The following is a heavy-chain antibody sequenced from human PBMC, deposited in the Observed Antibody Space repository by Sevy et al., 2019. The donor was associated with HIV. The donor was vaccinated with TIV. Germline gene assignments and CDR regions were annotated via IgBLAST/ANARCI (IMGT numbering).Heavy chain of an antibody. D-gene: IGHD6-13*01. V-gene: IGHV3-23*01. CDR2: ISDSGAST. CDR3: QIRDLSAAGSY. J-gene: IGHJ4*02. CDR1: GFTFGSYA. Sequence: GGSLRLSCAASGFTFGSYAMSWVRQAPGKGLEWVSAISDSGASTYYTASVKGRFTISRDNSKNTLFLQMNSLRAEDTATYYCQIRDLSAAGSYWGQGTLVTVSS.